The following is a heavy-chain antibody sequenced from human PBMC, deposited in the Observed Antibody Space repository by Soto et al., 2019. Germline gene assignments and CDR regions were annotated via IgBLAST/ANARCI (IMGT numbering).Heavy chain of an antibody. Sequence: SETLSLTCAVSGYSINSGYYWGWIRQPPGKGLEWIGSVYHSGSTYYNPSLKSRVTISVDTSKNQSSLKLSSVTAADTAVYYCARVVTIFGVVIDWFDPWGQGTLVTVSS. J-gene: IGHJ5*02. CDR3: ARVVTIFGVVIDWFDP. CDR1: GYSINSGYY. D-gene: IGHD3-3*01. CDR2: VYHSGST. V-gene: IGHV4-38-2*01.